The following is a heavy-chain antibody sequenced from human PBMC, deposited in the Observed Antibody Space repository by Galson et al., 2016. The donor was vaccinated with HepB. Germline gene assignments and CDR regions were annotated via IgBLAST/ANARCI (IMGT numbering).Heavy chain of an antibody. CDR2: IHHSGST. J-gene: IGHJ6*02. CDR1: GGSFSGYN. D-gene: IGHD6-19*01. CDR3: ARPRSGPVGGNYYMDV. Sequence: ETLSLTCAVYGGSFSGYNWTWIRQPPGKGLEWIGEIHHSGSTNYNPSLKSRVTISVDTSKNQLSLSLRSVTAADTAVYYCARPRSGPVGGNYYMDVWGQGTAVTISS. V-gene: IGHV4-34*01.